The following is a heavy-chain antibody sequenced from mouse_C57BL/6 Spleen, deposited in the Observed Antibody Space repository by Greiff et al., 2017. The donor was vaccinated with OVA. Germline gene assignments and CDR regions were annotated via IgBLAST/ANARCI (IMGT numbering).Heavy chain of an antibody. CDR2: IWSGGST. V-gene: IGHV2-2*01. D-gene: IGHD3-2*02. CDR3: ARNGETAQATYAMDY. CDR1: GFSLTSYG. Sequence: QVQLQQSGPGLVQPSQSLSITCTVSGFSLTSYGVHWVRQSPGKGLEWLGVIWSGGSTDYNAAFISRLSISKDNSKSQVFFKMNSLQADDTAIYYCARNGETAQATYAMDYWGQGTSVTVSS. J-gene: IGHJ4*01.